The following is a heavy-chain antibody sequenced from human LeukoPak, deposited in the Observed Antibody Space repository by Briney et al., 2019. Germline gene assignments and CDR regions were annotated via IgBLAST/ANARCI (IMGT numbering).Heavy chain of an antibody. CDR3: ARDSGDYPYYFDF. D-gene: IGHD4-17*01. Sequence: SETLSLTCAVYGGSFSGYYWSWIRQPPGKGLEWIGEINHSGSTNYNPSLKSRVTISVDTSKNQFSLKLSSVTAADTAVYYCARDSGDYPYYFDFWGQGTLVTVSS. J-gene: IGHJ4*02. V-gene: IGHV4-34*01. CDR1: GGSFSGYY. CDR2: INHSGST.